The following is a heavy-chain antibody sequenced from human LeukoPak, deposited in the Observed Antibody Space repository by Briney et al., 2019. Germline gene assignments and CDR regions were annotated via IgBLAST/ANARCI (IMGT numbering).Heavy chain of an antibody. CDR2: ISSSSRHM. CDR1: GFMFSRYT. Sequence: PGGSLRLSCAASGFMFSRYTMNWVRQAPGKGLEWVSSISSSSRHMYYADSVKGRFTISRDNARNSLYLQMYSLRAEDTAVYYCATPADAFDIWGQGTMVTVSS. J-gene: IGHJ3*02. CDR3: ATPADAFDI. V-gene: IGHV3-21*01.